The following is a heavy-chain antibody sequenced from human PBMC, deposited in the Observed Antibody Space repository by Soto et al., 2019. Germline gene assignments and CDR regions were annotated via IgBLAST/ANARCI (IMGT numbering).Heavy chain of an antibody. CDR3: AKDLQQLGPLFRYYYGMDV. CDR2: ISYDGSNK. J-gene: IGHJ6*02. V-gene: IGHV3-30*18. CDR1: GFTFSSYG. Sequence: QVQLVESGGGVVQPGRSLRLSCAASGFTFSSYGMHWVRQAPGKGLEWVAVISYDGSNKYYADSVKGRFTISRDNSKNTLYLQMNSLRAEDTAVYYCAKDLQQLGPLFRYYYGMDVWGQGTTVTVSS. D-gene: IGHD6-13*01.